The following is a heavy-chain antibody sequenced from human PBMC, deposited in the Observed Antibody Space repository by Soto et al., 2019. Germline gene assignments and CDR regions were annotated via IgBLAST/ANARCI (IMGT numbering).Heavy chain of an antibody. CDR2: VFYSGSI. CDR1: GGSISSYY. CDR3: ARESPGAVVGYYYYRMDV. D-gene: IGHD2-15*01. V-gene: IGHV4-59*01. J-gene: IGHJ6*02. Sequence: SETLSLTCNVSGGSISSYYWSWIRQPPGKGLEWIGYVFYSGSINYNPSLKSRVTISVDTSKNQFSLKLSSVTAADTAVYYCARESPGAVVGYYYYRMDVWGQGTTVTVSS.